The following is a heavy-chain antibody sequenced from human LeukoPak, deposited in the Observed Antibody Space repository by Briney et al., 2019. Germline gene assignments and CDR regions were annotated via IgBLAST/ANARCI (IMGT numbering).Heavy chain of an antibody. V-gene: IGHV1-2*02. CDR2: INPNSGGT. CDR1: GYTFTGYY. D-gene: IGHD1-7*01. CDR3: ARDVELETGTPVDY. J-gene: IGHJ4*02. Sequence: ASVKVSCKASGYTFTGYYTHWVRQAPGQGLEWMGWINPNSGGTNYAQKFQGRVTMTRDTSISTAYMELSRLRSDDTAVYYCARDVELETGTPVDYWGQGTLVTVSS.